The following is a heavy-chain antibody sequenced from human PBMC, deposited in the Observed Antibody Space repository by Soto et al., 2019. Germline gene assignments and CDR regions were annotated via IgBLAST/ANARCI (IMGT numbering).Heavy chain of an antibody. Sequence: GGSLRLSCAASGFTFSSYAMHWVRQAPGKGLQWVAVISYDGSNKYYADSVKGRFTISRDNSKNTLYLQMNSLRAEDTAVYYCARVNAAGGFWSGYYNCDSWGQGTLCRVCS. CDR2: ISYDGSNK. V-gene: IGHV3-30-3*01. CDR1: GFTFSSYA. J-gene: IGHJ4*02. CDR3: ARVNAAGGFWSGYYNCDS. D-gene: IGHD3-3*01.